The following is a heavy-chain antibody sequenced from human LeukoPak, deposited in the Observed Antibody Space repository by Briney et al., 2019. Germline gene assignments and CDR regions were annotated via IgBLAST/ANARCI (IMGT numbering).Heavy chain of an antibody. CDR3: ARGFLGGTDQYFDS. CDR1: GGTFSSYA. CDR2: IIPIFGTA. V-gene: IGHV1-69*05. D-gene: IGHD6-19*01. Sequence: ASVKVSCKASGGTFSSYAISWVRQAPGQGLEWMGGIIPIFGTANYAQKFQGRVTITTDESTSTAYMELNSLRAEDTAVYFCARGFLGGTDQYFDSWGQGTLVTVSS. J-gene: IGHJ4*02.